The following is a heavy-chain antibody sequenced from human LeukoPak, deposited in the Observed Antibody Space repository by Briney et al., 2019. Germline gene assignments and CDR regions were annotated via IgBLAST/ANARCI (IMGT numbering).Heavy chain of an antibody. J-gene: IGHJ4*02. V-gene: IGHV4-39*01. CDR2: IYYSGST. CDR3: ARLDRDGYNVFDY. D-gene: IGHD5-24*01. Sequence: SETLSLTCPVSGGSISSSSYYWGWIRQPPGKGLEWIGSIYYSGSTYYNPSLKSRVTISVDTSKNQFSLKLSSVTAADTAVYYCARLDRDGYNVFDYWGQGTLVTVSS. CDR1: GGSISSSSYY.